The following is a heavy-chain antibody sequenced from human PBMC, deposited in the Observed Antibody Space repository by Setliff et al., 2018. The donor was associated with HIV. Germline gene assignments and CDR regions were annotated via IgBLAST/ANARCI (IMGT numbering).Heavy chain of an antibody. CDR2: VYYSGST. V-gene: IGHV4-31*02. CDR3: ARGPFVLRFLERLVYFDY. CDR1: GGSISSSGYY. D-gene: IGHD3-3*01. J-gene: IGHJ4*02. Sequence: SETLSLTCSVSGGSISSSGYYWSWIRQHPGKGLDWIGRVYYSGSTDYNPSLQSRATLSIDTSKNQFSLKLTSVIAADTAIYYCARGPFVLRFLERLVYFDYWGQGTLVTVSS.